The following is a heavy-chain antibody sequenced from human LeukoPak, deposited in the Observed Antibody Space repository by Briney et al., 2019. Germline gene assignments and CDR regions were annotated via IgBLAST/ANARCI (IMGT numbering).Heavy chain of an antibody. Sequence: ASVKVSCKTSGYTFTNYGITWVRQAPGQGLEWVGWIGANDGYAKYAQKVQGRVTMTTDTPTSTAYMELRSLTSDDTAVYSCARAPPGFTLGPGDYWGQGTLVTVSA. CDR2: IGANDGYA. V-gene: IGHV1-18*01. CDR1: GYTFTNYG. D-gene: IGHD1-14*01. J-gene: IGHJ4*02. CDR3: ARAPPGFTLGPGDY.